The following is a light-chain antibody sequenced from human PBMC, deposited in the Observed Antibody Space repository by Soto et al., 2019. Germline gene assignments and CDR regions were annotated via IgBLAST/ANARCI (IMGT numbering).Light chain of an antibody. CDR2: YVS. Sequence: SYELTQPPSVSVAPGKTARITCGGNNIGSKSGHWYQQKPGQAPVLVIYYVSDRPSGIPERFSGSNSGNTATLTISRVEAGDEADYYCQVWDSSSDHPVFGGGTKLTVL. V-gene: IGLV3-21*04. J-gene: IGLJ2*01. CDR3: QVWDSSSDHPV. CDR1: NIGSKS.